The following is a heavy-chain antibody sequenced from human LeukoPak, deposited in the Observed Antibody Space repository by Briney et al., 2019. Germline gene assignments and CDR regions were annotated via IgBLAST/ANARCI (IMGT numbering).Heavy chain of an antibody. V-gene: IGHV4-30-2*01. CDR3: AADYGSGSYRFDY. CDR2: IYQSGTT. D-gene: IGHD3-10*01. Sequence: PSETLSLTCVVSGGSISSGAYSWSWLRQPPGKGLEWIGYIYQSGTTAYNPPLKSRLTMSLDRSRNQFSLRLSSVTAADTAVYYCAADYGSGSYRFDYWGQGTLVTVSS. CDR1: GGSISSGAYS. J-gene: IGHJ4*02.